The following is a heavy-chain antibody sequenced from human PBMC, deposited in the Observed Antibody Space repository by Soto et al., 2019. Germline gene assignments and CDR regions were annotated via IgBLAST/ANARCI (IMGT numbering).Heavy chain of an antibody. V-gene: IGHV1-46*01. D-gene: IGHD3-10*01. Sequence: QVQLVQSGAEVKKPGASVKVSCKASGYTFSSYYMHWVRQAPGQGLEWMGVINPSGDSTTYAQKVQGRVTMTKDTSTSTLYMELSNLRSEDTAVYYCARDWEFGFWGQGTLVTVSS. CDR1: GYTFSSYY. J-gene: IGHJ4*02. CDR2: INPSGDST. CDR3: ARDWEFGF.